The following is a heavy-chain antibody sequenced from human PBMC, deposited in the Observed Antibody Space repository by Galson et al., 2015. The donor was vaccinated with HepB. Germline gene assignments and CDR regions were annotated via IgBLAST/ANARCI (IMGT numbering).Heavy chain of an antibody. J-gene: IGHJ5*02. D-gene: IGHD6-13*01. Sequence: TLSLTCTVSGGSISSGGYYWSWIRQHPGKGLEWIGYIYYSGSTYYNPSLKSRVTISVDTSKNQFSLKLSSVTAADTAVYYCARERSSWYGRWFDPWGQGTLVTVSS. CDR2: IYYSGST. CDR1: GGSISSGGYY. CDR3: ARERSSWYGRWFDP. V-gene: IGHV4-31*03.